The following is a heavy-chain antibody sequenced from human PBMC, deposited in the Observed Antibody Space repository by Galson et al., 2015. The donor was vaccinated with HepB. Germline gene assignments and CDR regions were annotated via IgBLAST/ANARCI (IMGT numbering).Heavy chain of an antibody. V-gene: IGHV5-10-1*01. D-gene: IGHD3-10*01. CDR3: ARKRDFGALPFDF. CDR1: GYIFTGYL. CDR2: INPRDSQT. Sequence: QSGAEVKKPGQSLRISCKTSGYIFTGYLINWVRHMPGKGLEWMGMINPRDSQTKYSPSFQGHVTISVDKPTSTAFLQWSSLKASDSAIYYCARKRDFGALPFDFWGQGTLVTVSS. J-gene: IGHJ4*02.